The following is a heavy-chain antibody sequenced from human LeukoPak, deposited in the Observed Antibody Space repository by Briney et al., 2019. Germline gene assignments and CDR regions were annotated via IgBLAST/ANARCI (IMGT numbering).Heavy chain of an antibody. CDR2: IKESGSEK. D-gene: IGHD2-15*01. CDR3: ARGWGERGKCRGGTCNNPQFDY. V-gene: IGHV3-7*01. J-gene: IGHJ4*02. Sequence: GGSLRLSCAASGFTFYYYWMTWVRQAPGKGLEWLANIKESGSEKNYVDSVKGGLTISRDNAKNSLYMQMNRLRVEETEVYYCARGWGERGKCRGGTCNNPQFDYWGRGTLVTVSS. CDR1: GFTFYYYW.